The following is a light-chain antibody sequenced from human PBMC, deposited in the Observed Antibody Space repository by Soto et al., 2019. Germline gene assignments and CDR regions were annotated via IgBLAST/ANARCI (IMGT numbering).Light chain of an antibody. CDR2: DAS. CDR3: QQYEKRPTTT. CDR1: QSVGSK. V-gene: IGKV3-15*01. J-gene: IGKJ1*01. Sequence: EILMTQSPATLAASPGERATLSCRASQSVGSKLAWYQQKPGQPPRLVMFDASIRATGVPARFSGGGSGTEFTLTISSLQTAYLALYLSQQYEKRPTTTFGQGTKVEIK.